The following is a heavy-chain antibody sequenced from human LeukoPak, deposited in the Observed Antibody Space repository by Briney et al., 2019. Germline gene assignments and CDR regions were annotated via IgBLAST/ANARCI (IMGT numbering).Heavy chain of an antibody. Sequence: GGSLRLSCAASGFTFSSYGMSWVRQAPGKGLEWVSSITGSGATTYYVDSVKGRFTISRDNSKNTLYLQMNSLRAEDTAVYYCARIGVGYWGQGTLVTVSS. CDR2: ITGSGATT. CDR1: GFTFSSYG. CDR3: ARIGVGY. D-gene: IGHD3-16*01. J-gene: IGHJ4*02. V-gene: IGHV3-23*01.